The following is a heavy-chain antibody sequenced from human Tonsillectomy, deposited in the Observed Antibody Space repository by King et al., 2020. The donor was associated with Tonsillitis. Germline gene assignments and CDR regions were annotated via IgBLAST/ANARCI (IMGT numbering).Heavy chain of an antibody. CDR3: ARERWLKEDTSMGDYHYYGLDV. Sequence: VQLVESEAEVKKPGASVKVSCTASGYIFSSYGISWVRQAPGQGLEWMGWISAHNGNTNHTEKFQGRVTMTTDTYTKTVHMELRSLRSDDTAVYYCARERWLKEDTSMGDYHYYGLDVWGQGTPVTVSS. D-gene: IGHD5-18*01. V-gene: IGHV1-18*04. CDR2: ISAHNGNT. CDR1: GYIFSSYG. J-gene: IGHJ6*02.